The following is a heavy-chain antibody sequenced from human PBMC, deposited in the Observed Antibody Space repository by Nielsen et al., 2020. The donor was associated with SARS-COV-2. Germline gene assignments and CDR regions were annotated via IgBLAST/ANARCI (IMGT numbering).Heavy chain of an antibody. CDR2: IYYSGST. V-gene: IGHV4-30-4*01. D-gene: IGHD3-10*01. Sequence: SETLSLTCTVSGGSISTPDYYWSWIRQPPGKGLEWIGYIYYSGSTYYNPSLKSRVTISVDTSKNQFSLKLSSVTAADTAVYYCARDRGITMVRGYYYGMDVWGQGTTVTVSS. J-gene: IGHJ6*02. CDR1: GGSISTPDYY. CDR3: ARDRGITMVRGYYYGMDV.